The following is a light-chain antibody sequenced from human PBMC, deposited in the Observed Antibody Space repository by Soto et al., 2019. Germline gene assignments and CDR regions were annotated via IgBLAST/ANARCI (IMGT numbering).Light chain of an antibody. V-gene: IGKV1-39*01. Sequence: DTQMTQSPSSLSASVGATVTITCRASQNINTFLNWYQQKTGKAPVLLIYAAYTLERTVPSRFSRSRSGTEVTLTISGLQPEEVATYYCQQSYGNLYPFGQ. CDR3: QQSYGNLYP. J-gene: IGKJ2*01. CDR2: AAY. CDR1: QNINTF.